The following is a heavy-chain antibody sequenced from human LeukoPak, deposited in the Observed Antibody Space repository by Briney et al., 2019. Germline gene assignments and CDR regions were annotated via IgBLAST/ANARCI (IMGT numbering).Heavy chain of an antibody. D-gene: IGHD4-17*01. Sequence: QPGRSLRLSCAASGXTFSRYAMHWVRRAPGKGLEWVALISYDGSNKYYADSVKGRFTISRDNSKNTLYLQMNSLRAEDTAVYYCARDWGDGDYGSGYYFDYWGQGTLVTVSS. CDR1: GXTFSRYA. CDR2: ISYDGSNK. CDR3: ARDWGDGDYGSGYYFDY. J-gene: IGHJ4*02. V-gene: IGHV3-30-3*01.